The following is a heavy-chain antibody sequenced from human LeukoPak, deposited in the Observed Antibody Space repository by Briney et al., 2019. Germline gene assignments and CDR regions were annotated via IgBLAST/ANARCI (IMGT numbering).Heavy chain of an antibody. Sequence: GGSLRLSCAASGFTFSSYNMNWVRQAPGKGLEWVSSISSGSSYIYYSDSVQGRYTISRDNAKNSLYLQMNSLRAEDTAVYYCTRGTPTTRDFDYWGQGTLVTVSS. CDR3: TRGTPTTRDFDY. V-gene: IGHV3-21*01. CDR2: ISSGSSYI. CDR1: GFTFSSYN. D-gene: IGHD4-11*01. J-gene: IGHJ4*02.